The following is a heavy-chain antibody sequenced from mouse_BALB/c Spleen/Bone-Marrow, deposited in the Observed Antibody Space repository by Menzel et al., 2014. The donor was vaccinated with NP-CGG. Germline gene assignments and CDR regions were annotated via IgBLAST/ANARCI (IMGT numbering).Heavy chain of an antibody. D-gene: IGHD2-1*01. CDR3: ARDRRDYGKAWYFDV. V-gene: IGHV2-9*02. Sequence: QVQLQQPGPGLVAPSQNLSITCTVSGFSLTSYGVHWVRQPPGKGLEWLGIIWAGGSTNYKSALMSRLSISKDNSKSXVFLKMNSLQTDDTAMYYCARDRRDYGKAWYFDVWAQGPRSPSPQ. J-gene: IGHJ1*01. CDR2: IWAGGST. CDR1: GFSLTSYG.